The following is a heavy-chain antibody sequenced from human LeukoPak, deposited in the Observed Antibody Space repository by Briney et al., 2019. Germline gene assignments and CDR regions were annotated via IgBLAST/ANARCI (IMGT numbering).Heavy chain of an antibody. CDR1: GGSISSSSYY. CDR3: ARPRPYDFWSGFPDY. CDR2: IYYSGST. Sequence: PSETLSLTCTVSGGSISSSSYYWGWIRQPPGKGLEWIGSIYYSGSTYYNPSLKSRVTISVDTSKNQFSLKLSSVTAADTAVYYCARPRPYDFWSGFPDYWGQGTLVTVSS. V-gene: IGHV4-39*01. D-gene: IGHD3-3*01. J-gene: IGHJ4*02.